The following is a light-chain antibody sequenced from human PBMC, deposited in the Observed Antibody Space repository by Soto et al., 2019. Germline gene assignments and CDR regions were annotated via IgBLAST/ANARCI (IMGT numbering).Light chain of an antibody. CDR3: HRHETYPLA. V-gene: IGKV1-5*03. CDR2: RAS. CDR1: RDIGTW. J-gene: IGKJ4*01. Sequence: TQMTQSPSTLSVSVGDSVSITCRASRDIGTWLAWFQQKPGRAPNLLIYRASTLARGVPSRFSGSGSGTEFTLTISSLQPDDFATYYCHRHETYPLAFGGGTKVDI.